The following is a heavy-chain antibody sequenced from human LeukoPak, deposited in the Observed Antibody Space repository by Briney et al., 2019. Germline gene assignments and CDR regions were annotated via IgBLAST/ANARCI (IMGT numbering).Heavy chain of an antibody. D-gene: IGHD6-13*01. CDR1: GGSISSYY. V-gene: IGHV4-59*01. CDR3: AGINGYSSSFSAFDI. CDR2: IYYSGST. Sequence: SETLSLTCTVSGGSISSYYWSWIRQPPGKGLEWIGYIYYSGSTNYNPSLKSRVTISVDTSKNQFSLKLSSVTAADTAVYYCAGINGYSSSFSAFDIWGQGTMVTVSS. J-gene: IGHJ3*02.